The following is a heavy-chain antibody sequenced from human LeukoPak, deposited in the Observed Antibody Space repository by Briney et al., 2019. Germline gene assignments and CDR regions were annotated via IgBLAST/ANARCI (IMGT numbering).Heavy chain of an antibody. Sequence: GSSLRLSCAASGFTFDDYAMHWVRQAPGKGLEWCSGISWNSGSIGYADSVKGRFTISRDNAKNSLYLQMNSLRAEDTALYYCAKDMGMGIGSSWSIFDYWGQGTLVTVSS. CDR2: ISWNSGSI. D-gene: IGHD6-13*01. J-gene: IGHJ4*02. CDR1: GFTFDDYA. V-gene: IGHV3-9*01. CDR3: AKDMGMGIGSSWSIFDY.